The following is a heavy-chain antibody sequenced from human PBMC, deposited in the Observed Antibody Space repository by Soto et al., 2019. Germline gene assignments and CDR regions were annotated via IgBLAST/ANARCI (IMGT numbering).Heavy chain of an antibody. D-gene: IGHD1-20*01. CDR3: AKDGGLTGTPPYYGMDV. V-gene: IGHV3-43D*04. CDR1: GFTFDDYA. J-gene: IGHJ6*02. CDR2: ISWDGGST. Sequence: GGSLRLSCAASGFTFDDYAMHWVRQAPGKGLEWVSLISWDGGSTYYADSVKGRFTISRDNSKNSLYLQMNSLRAEDTALYYCAKDGGLTGTPPYYGMDVWGQGTTVTVSS.